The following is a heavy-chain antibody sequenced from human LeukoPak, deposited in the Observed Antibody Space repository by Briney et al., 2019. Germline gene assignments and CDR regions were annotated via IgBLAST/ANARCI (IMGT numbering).Heavy chain of an antibody. CDR2: IKSKADGGTT. J-gene: IGHJ4*02. V-gene: IGHV3-15*01. CDR1: GFTFSNAW. D-gene: IGHD6-19*01. CDR3: TYLIAVAGSDVDY. Sequence: GGSLRLSCAASGFTFSNAWMSWVRQAPGKGLEWVGRIKSKADGGTTDYAAPVKGRFTISRDDSKNTLYLQMNSLRAEDTAVYYCTYLIAVAGSDVDYWGQGTLVTVSS.